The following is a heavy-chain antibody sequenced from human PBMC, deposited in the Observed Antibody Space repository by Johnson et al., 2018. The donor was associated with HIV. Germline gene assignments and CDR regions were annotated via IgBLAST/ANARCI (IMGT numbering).Heavy chain of an antibody. CDR3: ARDPAIRWSEWDSSGYYSPDAFDI. CDR2: IYSGGST. D-gene: IGHD3-22*01. Sequence: VQLVESGGGLVQPGGSLRLSCAASGFTVSSNYMSWVRQAPGKGLEWVSVIYSGGSTYYADSVKGRFTISRDNSKNTLYLQMNSLGAEDTAVYYCARDPAIRWSEWDSSGYYSPDAFDIWGQGTMVTVSS. V-gene: IGHV3-66*02. CDR1: GFTVSSNY. J-gene: IGHJ3*02.